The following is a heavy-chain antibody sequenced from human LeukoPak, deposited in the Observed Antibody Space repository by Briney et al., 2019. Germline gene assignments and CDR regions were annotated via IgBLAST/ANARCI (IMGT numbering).Heavy chain of an antibody. CDR3: ARVEESASFDP. D-gene: IGHD3-3*01. Sequence: GGSLRLSCAASGFIFSSYSMNWVRQAPGEGLEWVSYISSLSGTIYYADSVKGRFTISRDNAKNSLYLQMNSLRAEDTAVYYCARVEESASFDPWGQGTLVTVSS. CDR1: GFIFSSYS. V-gene: IGHV3-48*01. J-gene: IGHJ5*02. CDR2: ISSLSGTI.